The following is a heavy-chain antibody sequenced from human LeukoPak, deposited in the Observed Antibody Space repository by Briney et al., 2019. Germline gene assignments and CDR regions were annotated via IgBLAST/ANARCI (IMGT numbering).Heavy chain of an antibody. CDR3: ARDSPYYYGSGSYYKTYYYYGMDV. V-gene: IGHV1-18*04. CDR1: GYTFTSYG. Sequence: GASVKVSCKASGYTFTSYGISWVRQAPGQGLEWMGWISAYNGNTNYAQKLQGRGTITTDTSTSTAYMELRSLRSDDTAVYYCARDSPYYYGSGSYYKTYYYYGMDVWGKGTAVTVSS. D-gene: IGHD3-10*01. CDR2: ISAYNGNT. J-gene: IGHJ6*04.